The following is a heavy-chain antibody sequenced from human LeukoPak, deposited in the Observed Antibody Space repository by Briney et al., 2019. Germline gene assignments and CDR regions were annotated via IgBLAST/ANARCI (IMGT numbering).Heavy chain of an antibody. J-gene: IGHJ3*02. Sequence: GGSLRLSCAASGFTFSSYRMSWVRQAPGKGLEWVANIKQDGSEKYYVDSVKGRFTISRDNSKNTLYLQMNSLRAEDTAVYYCANIVATIYDAFDIWGQGTMVTVSS. V-gene: IGHV3-7*01. CDR2: IKQDGSEK. CDR3: ANIVATIYDAFDI. CDR1: GFTFSSYR. D-gene: IGHD5-12*01.